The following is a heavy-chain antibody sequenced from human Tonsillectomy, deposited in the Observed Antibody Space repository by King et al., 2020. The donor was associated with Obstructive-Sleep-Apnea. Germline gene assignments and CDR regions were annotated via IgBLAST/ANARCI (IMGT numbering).Heavy chain of an antibody. CDR1: GYNFISYN. Sequence: QLVQSGAEVKKPGASVKVSCQASGYNFISYNINWVRQATGQGLEWMGWMNPNSGNTVYAQKFQGRVTMTTNTSIRTVYMELSSLRSEDTATYYCARRDAMDVWGQGTTVTVSS. V-gene: IGHV1-8*01. CDR3: ARRDAMDV. J-gene: IGHJ6*02. CDR2: MNPNSGNT.